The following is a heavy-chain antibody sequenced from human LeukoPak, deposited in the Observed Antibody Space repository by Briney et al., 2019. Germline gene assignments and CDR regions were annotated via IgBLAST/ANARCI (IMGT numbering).Heavy chain of an antibody. Sequence: GGSLRLSCAASGFTFSYYAMSWVRQAPGKGLEWVSAISGSGGSSTYYAGSVKGRFTISRDNSKNTLYLQMNSLRAEDTAVYYCAKDPYGGNVFDYWGQGTLVTVSS. D-gene: IGHD4-23*01. V-gene: IGHV3-23*01. CDR2: ISGSGGSST. CDR1: GFTFSYYA. CDR3: AKDPYGGNVFDY. J-gene: IGHJ4*02.